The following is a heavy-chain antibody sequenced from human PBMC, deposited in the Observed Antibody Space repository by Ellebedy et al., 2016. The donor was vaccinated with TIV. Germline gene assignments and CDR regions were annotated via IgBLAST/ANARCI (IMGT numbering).Heavy chain of an antibody. CDR3: AKETVVRQDWFDP. Sequence: GGSLRLSCAASGFTFSNYAMSWVRQAPGKGLEWVAAVIASGGDTYYADSVEGRFTISRDNSKNTLHLQMTSLRAEDTAVYYCAKETVVRQDWFDPWGQGTLVTVSS. CDR2: VIASGGDT. CDR1: GFTFSNYA. D-gene: IGHD4-23*01. V-gene: IGHV3-23*01. J-gene: IGHJ5*02.